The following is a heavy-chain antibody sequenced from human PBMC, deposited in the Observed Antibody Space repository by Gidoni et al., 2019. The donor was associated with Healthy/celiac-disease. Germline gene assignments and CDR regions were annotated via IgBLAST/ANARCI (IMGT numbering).Heavy chain of an antibody. Sequence: QVQLVQSGAEVKKPGASVKVSCKASGYTFTSYAMHWVRQAPGQRLEWMGWINAGNGNTKYSQKFQGRVTITRDTYASTAYMELSSLRSEDTAVYYCARSNTGPYGSGSSLGYYYYGMDVWGQGTTVTVSS. V-gene: IGHV1-3*01. CDR2: INAGNGNT. CDR1: GYTFTSYA. CDR3: ARSNTGPYGSGSSLGYYYYGMDV. D-gene: IGHD3-10*01. J-gene: IGHJ6*02.